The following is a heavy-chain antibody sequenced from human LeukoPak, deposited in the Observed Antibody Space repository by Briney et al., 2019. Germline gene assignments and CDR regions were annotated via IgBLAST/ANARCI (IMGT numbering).Heavy chain of an antibody. J-gene: IGHJ4*02. CDR2: INPGDTNI. CDR3: ARPRRAERDEDF. Sequence: GESLKISCKASGYSFTNYWIGWVRQMPGKGLEWMGMINPGDTNIAYSPSFQGQVTISADRSINTAYQQWSSLKASDTAMYYCARPRRAERDEDFWGQGTLVTVSS. D-gene: IGHD1-1*01. V-gene: IGHV5-51*01. CDR1: GYSFTNYW.